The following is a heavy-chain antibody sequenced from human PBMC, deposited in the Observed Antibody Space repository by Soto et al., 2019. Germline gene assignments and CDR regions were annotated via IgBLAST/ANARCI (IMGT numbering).Heavy chain of an antibody. J-gene: IGHJ4*02. CDR3: ARGVERGYSYGYFDY. CDR1: GFTFSSYS. V-gene: IGHV3-21*01. CDR2: ISSSSSYI. Sequence: PGGSLRLSCAASGFTFSSYSMNWVRQAPGKGLEWVSSISSSSSYIYYADSVKGRFTISRDNAKNSLYLQMNSLRAEDTAVYYCARGVERGYSYGYFDYWGQGTLVTVSS. D-gene: IGHD5-18*01.